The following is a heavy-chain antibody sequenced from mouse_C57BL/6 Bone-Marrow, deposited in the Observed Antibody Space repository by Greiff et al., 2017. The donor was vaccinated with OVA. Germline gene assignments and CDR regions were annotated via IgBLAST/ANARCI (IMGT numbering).Heavy chain of an antibody. D-gene: IGHD1-1*01. J-gene: IGHJ2*01. V-gene: IGHV5-15*01. CDR1: GFTFSDYG. CDR3: ARVTTVVATREYYFDY. CDR2: ISNLAYSI. Sequence: EVKVVESGGGLVQPGGSLKLSCAASGFTFSDYGMAWVRQAPRKGPEWVAFISNLAYSIYYADTVTGRFTISRENAKNTLYLEMSSLRSEDTAMYYCARVTTVVATREYYFDYWGQGTTLTVSS.